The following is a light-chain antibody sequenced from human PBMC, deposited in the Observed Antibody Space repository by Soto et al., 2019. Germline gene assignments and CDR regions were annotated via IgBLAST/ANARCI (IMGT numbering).Light chain of an antibody. Sequence: QSVLTQPASVSGSPGQSITISCTGSRDDIGDYNYVSWYRQHPGKVPKLMIYEVSNRPSGVSDRFSGSKFGNTASLTISGLQAEDEADYYCSSYTSGSTLVFGGGTKLTVL. CDR1: RDDIGDYNY. V-gene: IGLV2-14*01. CDR2: EVS. J-gene: IGLJ2*01. CDR3: SSYTSGSTLV.